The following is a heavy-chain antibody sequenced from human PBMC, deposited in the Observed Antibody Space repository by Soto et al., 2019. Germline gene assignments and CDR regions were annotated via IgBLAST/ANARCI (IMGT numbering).Heavy chain of an antibody. Sequence: QVQLVQSGAEVKRPGASVKVSCKASGYTFRNYGITWVRQAPGQGLEWMAWISPYNGNTNYAQDLQGRVTMTTDTSTSTAYMELRSLTSEDTAMYYCARDLVSGSDFWRAYNGGYFDYWGQGTLGTVSS. CDR1: GYTFRNYG. CDR2: ISPYNGNT. J-gene: IGHJ4*02. D-gene: IGHD3-3*01. CDR3: ARDLVSGSDFWRAYNGGYFDY. V-gene: IGHV1-18*01.